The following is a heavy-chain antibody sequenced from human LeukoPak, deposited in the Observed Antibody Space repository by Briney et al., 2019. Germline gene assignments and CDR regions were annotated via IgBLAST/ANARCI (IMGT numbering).Heavy chain of an antibody. V-gene: IGHV5-51*01. J-gene: IGHJ3*02. CDR1: GYSFTSYW. D-gene: IGHD3-10*01. CDR3: ARVSLWFGELSAFDI. Sequence: GAALKISCKGSGYSFTSYWIGWVRPMPGKGLEWMGIIYPGDSDTRYSPSFQGQVTISADKSISTAYLQWSSLKASDTAMYYCARVSLWFGELSAFDIWGQGTMVTVSS. CDR2: IYPGDSDT.